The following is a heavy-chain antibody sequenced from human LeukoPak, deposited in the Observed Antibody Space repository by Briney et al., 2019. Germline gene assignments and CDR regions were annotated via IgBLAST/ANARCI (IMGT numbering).Heavy chain of an antibody. CDR1: GGTLRSYA. D-gene: IGHD3-16*01. Sequence: SVKISSKTSGGTLRSYAISCVRHAPGQRLEWIGGIIPIFGTAKYAQKFQGRVTITADESTSTAYMELSSLRSEDTAVYYCARDLGGKLGTFDYWGQGTLVAVSS. CDR2: IIPIFGTA. V-gene: IGHV1-69*01. J-gene: IGHJ4*02. CDR3: ARDLGGKLGTFDY.